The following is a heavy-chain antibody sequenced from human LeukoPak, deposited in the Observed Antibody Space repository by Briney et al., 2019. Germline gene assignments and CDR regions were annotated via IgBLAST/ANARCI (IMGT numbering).Heavy chain of an antibody. V-gene: IGHV4-59*08. CDR1: GGSISSYY. CDR3: ARHQINWFDP. CDR2: IYYSGST. Sequence: KASETLSLTCIVSGGSISSYYWSWIRQPPGKGLEWIGYIYYSGSTNYNPSHKSRVTISVDTSRNQFSLKLSSVTAADTAVYYCARHQINWFDPWGQGTLVTVSS. J-gene: IGHJ5*02.